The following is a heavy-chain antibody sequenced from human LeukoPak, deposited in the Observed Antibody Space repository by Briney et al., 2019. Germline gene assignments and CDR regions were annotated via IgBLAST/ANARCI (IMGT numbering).Heavy chain of an antibody. J-gene: IGHJ4*02. V-gene: IGHV3-30-3*01. Sequence: QPGRSLRLSCAASEFTFSTYAMHWVRQAPGKGLEWVAVISHDGSNKYYADSVKGRFTISRDNSKNTLYLQMNSLRAEDTAVYYCARQYNREAGDFDYWGQGTLVTVSS. D-gene: IGHD1-14*01. CDR2: ISHDGSNK. CDR3: ARQYNREAGDFDY. CDR1: EFTFSTYA.